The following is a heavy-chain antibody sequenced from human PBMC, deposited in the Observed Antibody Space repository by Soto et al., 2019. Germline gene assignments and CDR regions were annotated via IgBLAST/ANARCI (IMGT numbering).Heavy chain of an antibody. CDR3: ARRKTSPRRGFASSGYYGYYYGMDV. CDR2: IIPIFGTA. J-gene: IGHJ6*02. Sequence: ASVKVSCKASGGTFSSYAISWVRRAPGQGLEWMGGIIPIFGTANYAQKFQSRVTITADKSISTAYLQWSSLKASDTAMYYCARRKTSPRRGFASSGYYGYYYGMDVWGQGTTVTVSS. CDR1: GGTFSSYA. D-gene: IGHD3-22*01. V-gene: IGHV1-69*06.